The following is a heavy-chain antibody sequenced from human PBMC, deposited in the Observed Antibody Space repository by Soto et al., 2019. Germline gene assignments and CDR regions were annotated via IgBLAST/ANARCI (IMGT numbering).Heavy chain of an antibody. CDR1: GGSFSSYY. Sequence: SETLSLTCTVSGGSFSSYYWSWIRQPPGKGLEWIGYIYYSGSTNYNPSLKSRVTISVDTSKNQFSLKLSSVTAADTAVYYCARDLGYYYDSSGYKAFDIWGQGTMVTVSS. J-gene: IGHJ3*02. V-gene: IGHV4-59*01. D-gene: IGHD3-22*01. CDR3: ARDLGYYYDSSGYKAFDI. CDR2: IYYSGST.